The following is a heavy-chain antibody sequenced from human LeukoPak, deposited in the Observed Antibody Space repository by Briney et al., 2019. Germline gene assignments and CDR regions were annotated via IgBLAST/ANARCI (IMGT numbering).Heavy chain of an antibody. CDR1: GFTFSSYS. D-gene: IGHD2-2*01. CDR3: ARDRYCSSTSCYAGGAFDI. Sequence: GGSLRLSCAASGFTFSSYSMNWVRQAPGKGLEWVSSISSSSSYIYYADSVKGRFTISRDNVKNSLYLQMNSLRAEDTAVYYCARDRYCSSTSCYAGGAFDIWGQGTMVTVSS. V-gene: IGHV3-21*01. J-gene: IGHJ3*02. CDR2: ISSSSSYI.